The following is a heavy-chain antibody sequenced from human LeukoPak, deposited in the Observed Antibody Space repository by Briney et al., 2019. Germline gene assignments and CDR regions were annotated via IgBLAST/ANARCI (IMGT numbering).Heavy chain of an antibody. CDR2: LYSGGST. CDR1: EFTFSSYA. Sequence: GGSLRLSCAASEFTFSSYAMTWVRQAPGKGLEWVSILYSGGSTYYADAVKGRFTISRDNSRNTLYLQMNSLRVEDTAVYYCVRDYDSSGFLAHWGQGTLVTVSS. D-gene: IGHD3-22*01. V-gene: IGHV3-66*01. CDR3: VRDYDSSGFLAH. J-gene: IGHJ4*02.